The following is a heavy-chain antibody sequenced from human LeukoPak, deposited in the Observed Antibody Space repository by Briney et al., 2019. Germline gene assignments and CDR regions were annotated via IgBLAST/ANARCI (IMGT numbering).Heavy chain of an antibody. Sequence: PGGSLRLSCAASRFTLSSYAMSWVRQAPGKGLEWVSAISGSGGSTYYADSVKGRFTISRDNAKNTLYLQMNSLRAEDTAVYYCAREGGDYGFDYWGQGTLVTVSS. J-gene: IGHJ4*02. CDR3: AREGGDYGFDY. CDR1: RFTLSSYA. CDR2: ISGSGGST. V-gene: IGHV3-23*01. D-gene: IGHD4-17*01.